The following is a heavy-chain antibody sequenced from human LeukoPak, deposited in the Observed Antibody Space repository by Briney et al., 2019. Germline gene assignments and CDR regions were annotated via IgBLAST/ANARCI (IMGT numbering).Heavy chain of an antibody. CDR1: GGSISSSNW. CDR3: AAGDYRLLDAFDI. J-gene: IGHJ3*02. D-gene: IGHD4-17*01. CDR2: IYYSGST. V-gene: IGHV4-4*02. Sequence: SETLSLTCAVSGGSISSSNWWSWVRQPPGKGLEWIGYIYYSGSTNYNPSLKSRVTISVDTSKNQFSLKLSSVTAADTAVYYCAAGDYRLLDAFDIWGQGTMVTVSS.